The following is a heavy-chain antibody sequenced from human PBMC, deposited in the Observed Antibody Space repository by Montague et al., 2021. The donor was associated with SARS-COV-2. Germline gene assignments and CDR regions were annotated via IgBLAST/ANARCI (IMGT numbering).Heavy chain of an antibody. CDR3: ARTFYDILTGYSKWCFDY. CDR2: IAWDDDK. CDR1: GFPLSTSGMC. Sequence: PALVKPTQTLTLTCTFSGFPLSTSGMCVSWIRQPPGKALEWLARIAWDDDKYYSTSLKTRLTISKDTSKNQVVLTMTNMDPVDTATYYCARTFYDILTGYSKWCFDYGGQGTLVTVSS. D-gene: IGHD3-9*01. V-gene: IGHV2-70*11. J-gene: IGHJ4*02.